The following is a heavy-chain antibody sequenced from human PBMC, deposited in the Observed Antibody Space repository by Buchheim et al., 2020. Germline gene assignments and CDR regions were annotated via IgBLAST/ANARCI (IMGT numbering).Heavy chain of an antibody. CDR1: GFTFSKXG. CDR3: ARGYSYGFFDY. V-gene: IGHV3-74*01. CDR2: INPDGRTT. D-gene: IGHD5-18*01. Sequence: VQLVESGGGLVQPGGSLRLSCPASGFTFSKXGMHWVRQAPGKGLVWVSRINPDGRTTSYADSVKGRFXISRDNAKNTLYLQMNSLRAEDTAVYYCARGYSYGFFDYWGQGTL. J-gene: IGHJ4*02.